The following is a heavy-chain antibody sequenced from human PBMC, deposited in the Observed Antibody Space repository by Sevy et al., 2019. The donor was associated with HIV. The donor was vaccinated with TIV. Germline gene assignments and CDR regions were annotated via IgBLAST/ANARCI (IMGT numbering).Heavy chain of an antibody. Sequence: ASVKVSCKVSGYTLTKLSIHWVRQAPGKGLEWMGDFDSQDGETIYSLRCQGRVTMTVDTPTDTAYMDLSSLTSEDTAVYYCATVGLRYYSGSSSYQGDWFDPWGQGTLVTVSS. CDR3: ATVGLRYYSGSSSYQGDWFDP. V-gene: IGHV1-24*01. J-gene: IGHJ5*02. CDR2: FDSQDGET. D-gene: IGHD2-15*01. CDR1: GYTLTKLS.